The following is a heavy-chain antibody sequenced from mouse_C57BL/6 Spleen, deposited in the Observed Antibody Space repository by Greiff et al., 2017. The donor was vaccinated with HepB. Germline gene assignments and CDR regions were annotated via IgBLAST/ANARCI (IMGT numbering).Heavy chain of an antibody. D-gene: IGHD1-1*01. J-gene: IGHJ4*01. CDR3: ARDAAYEGAMDY. CDR2: SRNKANDYTT. CDR1: GFTFSDFY. Sequence: EVNVVESGGGLVQSGRSLRLSCATSGFTFSDFYMEWVRQAPGKGLEWIAASRNKANDYTTEYSASVKGRFIVSRDTSQSILYLQMNALRAEDTAIYYCARDAAYEGAMDYWGQGTSVTVSS. V-gene: IGHV7-1*01.